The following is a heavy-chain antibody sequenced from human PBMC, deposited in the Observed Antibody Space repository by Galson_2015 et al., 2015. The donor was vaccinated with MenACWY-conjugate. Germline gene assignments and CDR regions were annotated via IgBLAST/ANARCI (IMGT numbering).Heavy chain of an antibody. V-gene: IGHV5-10-1*01. D-gene: IGHD2-2*01. Sequence: QSGAEVKEPGESLRISCTGSGYRYISYWISWVRQMPGKGLEWMGRIDPTDSYSNYNPSFQGHVTLSVDKAINTAYLQWSSLKASDTAIYFCVRHKGTSWIDDWGQGTLVIVSS. CDR3: VRHKGTSWIDD. J-gene: IGHJ4*02. CDR2: IDPTDSYS. CDR1: GYRYISYW.